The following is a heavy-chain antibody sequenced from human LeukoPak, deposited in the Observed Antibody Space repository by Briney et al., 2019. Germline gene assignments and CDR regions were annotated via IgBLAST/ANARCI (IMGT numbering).Heavy chain of an antibody. CDR2: IIPIFGTA. CDR3: SLRGSSYYDFWSGYNWFDP. Sequence: GASVKVSCKASGGTFSSYAISWVRQAPGQGLEWMGGIIPIFGTANYAQKFQGRVTITTDESTSTAYMELSSLRSEDTAVYYCSLRGSSYYDFWSGYNWFDPRGQGTLVTVSS. CDR1: GGTFSSYA. V-gene: IGHV1-69*05. J-gene: IGHJ5*02. D-gene: IGHD3-3*01.